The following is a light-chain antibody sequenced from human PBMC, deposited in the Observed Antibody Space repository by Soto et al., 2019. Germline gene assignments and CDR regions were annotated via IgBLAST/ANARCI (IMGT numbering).Light chain of an antibody. J-gene: IGLJ1*01. V-gene: IGLV1-40*01. CDR2: GNT. CDR3: QSHDSSLHASV. CDR1: SSNIGAGYD. Sequence: QSALTQPPSVSGSPGQRVTISCPGSSSNIGAGYDVHWYLQLPGTAPKLLIYGNTNRPSGVPDRFSGSKSGSSASLAITGLQAEDEADYYCQSHDSSLHASVFGTGTKVTVL.